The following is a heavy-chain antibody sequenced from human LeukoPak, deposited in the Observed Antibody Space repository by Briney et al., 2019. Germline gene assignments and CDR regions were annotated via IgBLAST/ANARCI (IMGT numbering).Heavy chain of an antibody. Sequence: SETLSLTCTVSGGSISSYYWSWIQQPPGKGLEWIGYIYYSGSTNYNPSLKSRVTISVDTSKNQFSLKLSSVTAADTAVYYCARGVDIVVVVAAGWFDPWGQGTLVTVSS. CDR3: ARGVDIVVVVAAGWFDP. CDR2: IYYSGST. J-gene: IGHJ5*02. V-gene: IGHV4-59*01. D-gene: IGHD2-15*01. CDR1: GGSISSYY.